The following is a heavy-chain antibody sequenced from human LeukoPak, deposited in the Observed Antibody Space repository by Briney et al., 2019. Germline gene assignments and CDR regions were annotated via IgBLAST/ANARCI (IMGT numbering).Heavy chain of an antibody. J-gene: IGHJ4*02. CDR2: INPNSGGT. Sequence: AASVKVSCKASGYTFTGYYMHWVRQAPGQGLEWMGWINPNSGGTNYAQKFQGRVTMTRDTSISTAYMELSRLRSDDTAVYYCARDPKAMVTSLFDYWGQGTLVTVSS. CDR1: GYTFTGYY. CDR3: ARDPKAMVTSLFDY. D-gene: IGHD5-18*01. V-gene: IGHV1-2*02.